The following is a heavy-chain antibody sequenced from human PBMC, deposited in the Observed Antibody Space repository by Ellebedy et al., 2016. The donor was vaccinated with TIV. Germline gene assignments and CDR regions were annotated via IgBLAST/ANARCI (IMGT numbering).Heavy chain of an antibody. V-gene: IGHV3-72*01. Sequence: PGGSPRLSCAVSGFTFSDHYMDWVRLAPGKGPEWVGRSRNKAKSYTTDYAASVKGRFTISRDDSKNSLYLQMNSLKTEDTAIYYCARDTTSDYWGQGALVTVSS. CDR2: SRNKAKSYTT. CDR3: ARDTTSDY. J-gene: IGHJ4*02. CDR1: GFTFSDHY. D-gene: IGHD1-1*01.